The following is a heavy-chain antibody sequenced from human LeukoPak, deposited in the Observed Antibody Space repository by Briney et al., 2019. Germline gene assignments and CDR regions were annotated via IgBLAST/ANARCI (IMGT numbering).Heavy chain of an antibody. Sequence: ASVKVSCKASGYTFTSYAMNWVQQAPGQGLEWMGWINTNTGNPTYAQGFTGRFVFSLDTSVSTAYLQISSLKAEDTAVHYCARAPPYGDYWSNWFDPWGQGTLVTVSS. CDR3: ARAPPYGDYWSNWFDP. V-gene: IGHV7-4-1*02. CDR1: GYTFTSYA. D-gene: IGHD4-17*01. J-gene: IGHJ5*02. CDR2: INTNTGNP.